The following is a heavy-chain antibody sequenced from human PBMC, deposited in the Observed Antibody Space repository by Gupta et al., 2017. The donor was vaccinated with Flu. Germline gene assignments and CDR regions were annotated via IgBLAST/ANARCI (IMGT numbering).Heavy chain of an antibody. CDR3: ARGEVAGMYYYYYYGMDV. CDR1: GGSFSGYY. CDR2: INHSGST. D-gene: IGHD6-19*01. Sequence: QVQLQQWGAGLWKPSETLSLTCAVYGGSFSGYYWSWIRQPPGKGLEWIGEINHSGSTNYNPSLKSRVTISVDTSKNQFSLKLSSVTAADTAVYYCARGEVAGMYYYYYYGMDVWGQGTTVTVSS. J-gene: IGHJ6*02. V-gene: IGHV4-34*01.